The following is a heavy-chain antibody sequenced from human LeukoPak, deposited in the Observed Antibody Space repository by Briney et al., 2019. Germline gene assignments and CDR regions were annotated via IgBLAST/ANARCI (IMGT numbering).Heavy chain of an antibody. CDR3: AKETTVAGFYPYFDY. CDR2: IRYDGSNK. CDR1: GFTFSSYG. V-gene: IGHV3-30*02. Sequence: GGSLRLSCAASGFTFSSYGMHWVRQAPGKGLEWVAFIRYDGSNKYYADSVKGRFTISRDNSKNTLYLQMNSLRAEDTAVYYCAKETTVAGFYPYFDYWGQGTLVTVSS. J-gene: IGHJ4*02. D-gene: IGHD6-19*01.